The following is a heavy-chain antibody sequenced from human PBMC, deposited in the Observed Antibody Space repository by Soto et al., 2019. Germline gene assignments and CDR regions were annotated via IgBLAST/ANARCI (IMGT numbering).Heavy chain of an antibody. V-gene: IGHV3-48*02. Sequence: GGSLRLSCAASGFTFISYRMSWVRQAPGKGLEWISYISSISSTIYYADSVKGRFTISRDNGKNSLYLQMNSLRDEDTAVYYCARGEPYGSGSYYPTWFDPWGQGTLVTVSS. CDR2: ISSISSTI. J-gene: IGHJ5*02. CDR3: ARGEPYGSGSYYPTWFDP. CDR1: GFTFISYR. D-gene: IGHD3-10*01.